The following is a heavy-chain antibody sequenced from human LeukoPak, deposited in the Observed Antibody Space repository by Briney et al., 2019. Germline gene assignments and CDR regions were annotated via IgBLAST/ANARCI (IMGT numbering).Heavy chain of an antibody. V-gene: IGHV3-7*01. D-gene: IGHD5-18*01. Sequence: GGSLRLSCAASGFTFSRYWMSWVRQAPGKGLEWVAHIKQDGSELDYVDYVRRRFTISRDNAKNSLFLQMNSLRAEDTALYYCARDLSSYGLRWAPYNWFDPWGQRTLVTVSS. CDR1: GFTFSRYW. CDR2: IKQDGSEL. CDR3: ARDLSSYGLRWAPYNWFDP. J-gene: IGHJ5*02.